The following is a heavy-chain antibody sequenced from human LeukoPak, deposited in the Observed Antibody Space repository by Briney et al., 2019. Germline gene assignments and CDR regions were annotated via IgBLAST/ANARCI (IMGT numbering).Heavy chain of an antibody. J-gene: IGHJ6*02. Sequence: GGSLRLSCAVSGFTVRSNYINWVRQAPGRGLEWVSVIFSGGNAYYTDSVKGRFITSKDISKNMMYLEMNSLRVEDTSVYYCARERDWGSGDYYNGMDVWGQGTTVIVS. V-gene: IGHV3-66*01. D-gene: IGHD7-27*01. CDR2: IFSGGNA. CDR3: ARERDWGSGDYYNGMDV. CDR1: GFTVRSNY.